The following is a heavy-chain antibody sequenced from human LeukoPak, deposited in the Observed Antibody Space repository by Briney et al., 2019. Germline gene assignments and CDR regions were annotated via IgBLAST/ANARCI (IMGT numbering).Heavy chain of an antibody. CDR3: ARDRMVAATAGYYYGMDV. CDR1: GLTFSSYS. J-gene: IGHJ6*02. Sequence: GGSLRLSCAASGLTFSSYSMNWVRQAPGKGLEWVSSISNSSSYIYYADSVKGRFTISRDNAKNSLYLQMNSLRAEDTAVYYCARDRMVAATAGYYYGMDVWGQGTTVTVSS. CDR2: ISNSSSYI. V-gene: IGHV3-21*01. D-gene: IGHD2-15*01.